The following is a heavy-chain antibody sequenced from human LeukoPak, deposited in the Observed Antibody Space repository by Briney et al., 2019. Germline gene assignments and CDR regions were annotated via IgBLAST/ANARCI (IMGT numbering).Heavy chain of an antibody. CDR1: GFTFSSFV. CDR3: AKELRPNDY. D-gene: IGHD2-15*01. CDR2: ISISGDT. J-gene: IGHJ4*03. Sequence: GGSLRLSCAASGFTFSSFVVSWVRQAPGKGLEWVSSISISGDTYYADSVKGRFTLSRDNSMDTLYLQMNSLRVEDTAVYYCAKELRPNDYWGQGTLVTVSS. V-gene: IGHV3-23*01.